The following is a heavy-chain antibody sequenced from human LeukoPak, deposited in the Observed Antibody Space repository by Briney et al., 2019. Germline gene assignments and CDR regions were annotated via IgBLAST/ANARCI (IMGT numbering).Heavy chain of an antibody. D-gene: IGHD2-21*02. J-gene: IGHJ4*02. Sequence: GGSLRLSCAPSGFPFSRSAMSWVRQAPGKGLECVSHISGSGSGGSTYYADSVKGRFTISRDNYKNTLYVEMNSLRAEDTAVYYCAKCSCSVSDCYPFDYWGQGTLVTVS. CDR2: ISGSGSGGST. CDR1: GFPFSRSA. V-gene: IGHV3-23*01. CDR3: AKCSCSVSDCYPFDY.